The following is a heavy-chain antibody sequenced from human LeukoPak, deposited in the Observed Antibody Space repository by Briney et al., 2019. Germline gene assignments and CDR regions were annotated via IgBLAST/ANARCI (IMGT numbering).Heavy chain of an antibody. Sequence: LRLSCAASGFTFSSYAMHWVRQAPGKGLEWIGYIYYSGSTYYNPSLKSRVTISVDTSKNQFSLKLSSVTAADTAVYYCAREKIVVVVAATQYYFDYWGQGTLVTVSS. J-gene: IGHJ4*02. CDR2: IYYSGST. CDR3: AREKIVVVVAATQYYFDY. V-gene: IGHV4-31*02. CDR1: GFTFSSYA. D-gene: IGHD2-15*01.